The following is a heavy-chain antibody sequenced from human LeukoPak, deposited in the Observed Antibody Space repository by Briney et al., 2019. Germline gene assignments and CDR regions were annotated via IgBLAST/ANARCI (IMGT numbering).Heavy chain of an antibody. CDR2: IIPIFGTA. J-gene: IGHJ4*02. CDR3: ARDLRDPENDY. Sequence: SVKVSCKASGYTFTSYGISWVRQAPGQGLEWMGGIIPIFGTANYAQKFQGRVTITTDESTSTAYMELSSLRSEDTAVYYCARDLRDPENDYWGQGTLVTVSS. CDR1: GYTFTSYG. V-gene: IGHV1-69*05.